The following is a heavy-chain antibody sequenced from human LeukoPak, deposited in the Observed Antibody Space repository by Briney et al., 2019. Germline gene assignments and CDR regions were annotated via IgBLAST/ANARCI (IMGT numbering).Heavy chain of an antibody. D-gene: IGHD3-10*01. Sequence: SETLSLTCTVSGASISSYYWSWIRQSPGKGLEWIGYIDYSGSTNYNSSLKSRVTISIDTSKNQFSPKLSSVTAADTAVYYCAGGGSGYYAYWGQGTLVTVSS. CDR3: AGGGSGYYAY. V-gene: IGHV4-59*01. CDR2: IDYSGST. J-gene: IGHJ4*02. CDR1: GASISSYY.